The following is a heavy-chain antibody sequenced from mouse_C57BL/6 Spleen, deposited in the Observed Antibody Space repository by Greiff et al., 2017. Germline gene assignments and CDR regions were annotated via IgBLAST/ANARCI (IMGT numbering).Heavy chain of an antibody. D-gene: IGHD1-1*01. CDR1: GYTFTSYW. J-gene: IGHJ2*01. V-gene: IGHV1-50*01. CDR2: IDPADGYT. CDR3: TRTTLVELDY. Sequence: QVQLQQPGAELVKPGASVTLSCKASGYTFTSYWMQWVKQRPGQGLEWIGEIDPADGYTNYNQKFKGKATLTVDTSSSTAYMLLSSLTAEASAVYYGTRTTLVELDYWGQGTTLTVSS.